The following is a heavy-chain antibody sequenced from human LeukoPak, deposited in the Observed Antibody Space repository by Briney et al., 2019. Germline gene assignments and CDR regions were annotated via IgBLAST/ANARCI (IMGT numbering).Heavy chain of an antibody. CDR2: IYHSGST. D-gene: IGHD5-12*01. CDR3: ARGGDSGYDYY. Sequence: SETLSLTCTDSGYSISSGYYWGWIRQPPGKGLEWIGSIYHSGSTYYNPSLKSRVTISVDTSKNQFSLKLSSVTAADTAVYYCARGGDSGYDYYWGQGTLVTVSS. CDR1: GYSISSGYY. V-gene: IGHV4-38-2*02. J-gene: IGHJ4*02.